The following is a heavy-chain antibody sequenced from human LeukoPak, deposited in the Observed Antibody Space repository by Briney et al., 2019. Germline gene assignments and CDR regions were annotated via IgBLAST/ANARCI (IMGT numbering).Heavy chain of an antibody. CDR2: IYYSGST. Sequence: KPSETLSLTCTVSGGSISSGGYYWSWIRQHPGKGLEWIGYIYYSGSTYYNPSLKSRVTISVDTSKNQFSLKLSSVTAADTAVYYCARVRAVDYGDYGGWFDPWGQGTLVTVSS. D-gene: IGHD4-17*01. CDR3: ARVRAVDYGDYGGWFDP. V-gene: IGHV4-31*03. J-gene: IGHJ5*02. CDR1: GGSISSGGYY.